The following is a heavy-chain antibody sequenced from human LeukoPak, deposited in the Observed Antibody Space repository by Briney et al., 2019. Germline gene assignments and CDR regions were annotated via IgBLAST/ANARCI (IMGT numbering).Heavy chain of an antibody. D-gene: IGHD3-16*01. CDR1: GFTFSDYY. Sequence: PGGSLRLSCAASGFTFSDYYMSWVRQAPGKGLEWVSVIYSGGSTYYADSVKGRFTISRDISKNTLYLQMNSLRAEDTAVYYCARGLRYDYAPPCCYFDYWGQGTLVTVSS. V-gene: IGHV3-66*01. CDR3: ARGLRYDYAPPCCYFDY. CDR2: IYSGGST. J-gene: IGHJ4*02.